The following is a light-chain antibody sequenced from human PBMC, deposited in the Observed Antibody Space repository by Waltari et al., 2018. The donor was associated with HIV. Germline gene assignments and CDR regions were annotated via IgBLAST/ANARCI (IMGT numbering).Light chain of an antibody. CDR1: AFPTQF. CDR2: RDT. CDR3: QSADTSASFMI. V-gene: IGLV3-25*03. J-gene: IGLJ2*01. Sequence: SSDLTQPPSVSVSPGQTARITCSGDAFPTQFAYWYQQKTGQAPVLVIHRDTERPSGIPELFSGSSSGTTVTLTIRGVQAEDEADYYCQSADTSASFMIFGGGTRLTVL.